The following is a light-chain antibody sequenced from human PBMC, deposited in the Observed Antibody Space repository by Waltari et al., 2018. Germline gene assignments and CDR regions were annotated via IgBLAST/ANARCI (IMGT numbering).Light chain of an antibody. CDR2: EVS. V-gene: IGLV2-14*01. J-gene: IGLJ2*01. CDR3: SSYTSSSNVV. Sequence: QSALTQPASVSGSPGQSITISCTGTSSDVGGYNYVSWYQQHPGKAPKLMMYEVSNRPSGFSNRFSGSKSGNTASLTISGLQAEDEADYYCSSYTSSSNVVFGGGTKLTVL. CDR1: SSDVGGYNY.